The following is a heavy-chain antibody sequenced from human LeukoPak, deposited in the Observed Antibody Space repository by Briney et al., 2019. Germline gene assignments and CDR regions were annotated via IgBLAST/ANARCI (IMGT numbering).Heavy chain of an antibody. CDR2: INHRGST. Sequence: PSETLSLTCAVYGGSFSGYYWSWIRQPPGKGLEWIGEINHRGSTNYNPSLKSRVTISVDTSKNQFSLKLSSVTAADTAVYYCARSGLRVKIDYWGQGTLVTVSS. CDR3: ARSGLRVKIDY. V-gene: IGHV4-34*01. D-gene: IGHD5-12*01. CDR1: GGSFSGYY. J-gene: IGHJ4*02.